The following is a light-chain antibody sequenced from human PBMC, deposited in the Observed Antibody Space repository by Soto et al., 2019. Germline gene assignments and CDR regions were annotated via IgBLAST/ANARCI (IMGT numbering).Light chain of an antibody. CDR2: DAS. CDR1: ERISSW. Sequence: DIQMTQSPSTLSASVGDSVTITCRASERISSWLAWYQQKPGKAPKLLIYDASTLESGVPSRFSGSGFGTEFTLTISRLQPDDFATYYCQKYNSYSFGQGTKV. CDR3: QKYNSYS. J-gene: IGKJ1*01. V-gene: IGKV1-5*01.